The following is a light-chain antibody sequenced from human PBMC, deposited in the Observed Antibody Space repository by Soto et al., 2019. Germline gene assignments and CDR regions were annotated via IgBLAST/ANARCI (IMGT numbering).Light chain of an antibody. V-gene: IGKV3-11*01. Sequence: EIVMNQSPAALSVSPGERATLSCRASQRISNNLAWYQQKAGQAPRLLIYGASTRATGIPARFSGSGSGTDFTLTISSLEPEDFAVYYCQQRSNWVTFGQGRLLEIK. CDR3: QQRSNWVT. CDR2: GAS. J-gene: IGKJ5*01. CDR1: QRISNN.